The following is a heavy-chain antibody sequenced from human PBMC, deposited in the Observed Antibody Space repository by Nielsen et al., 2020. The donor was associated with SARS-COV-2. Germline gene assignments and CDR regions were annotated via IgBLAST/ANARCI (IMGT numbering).Heavy chain of an antibody. CDR2: IIPLSGTA. D-gene: IGHD2-2*01. Sequence: SVQVTCKASGGTINVYTLTWVRQAPAQGLEWMGGIIPLSGTANYAQKFQGRVTVTADTSTNTAYMELSSLRSEDTAVYYCARVEMYRGGGYFQRWGQGTLVTVSS. V-gene: IGHV1-69*06. CDR3: ARVEMYRGGGYFQR. CDR1: GGTINVYT. J-gene: IGHJ1*01.